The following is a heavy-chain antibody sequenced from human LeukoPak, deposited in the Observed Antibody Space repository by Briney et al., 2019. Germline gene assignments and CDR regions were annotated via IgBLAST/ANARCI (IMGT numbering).Heavy chain of an antibody. CDR1: GYTFTSYY. CDR2: INPSGGST. Sequence: GASVKVSCKASGYTFTSYYMHWVRQAPGQGLEWMGIINPSGGSTSYAQKFQGRVTMTRDTSTSTVYMELSSLRSEDTAVYYCARDFGYSSGWYGDHYYYYMDVWGKGTTVTISS. V-gene: IGHV1-46*01. J-gene: IGHJ6*03. CDR3: ARDFGYSSGWYGDHYYYYMDV. D-gene: IGHD6-19*01.